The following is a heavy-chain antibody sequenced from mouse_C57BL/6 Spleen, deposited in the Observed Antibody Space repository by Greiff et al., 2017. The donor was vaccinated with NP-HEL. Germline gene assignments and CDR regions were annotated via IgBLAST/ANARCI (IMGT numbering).Heavy chain of an antibody. CDR1: GYTFTSYG. D-gene: IGHD1-1*01. Sequence: QVQLKESGAELARPGASVKLSCKASGYTFTSYGISWVKQRTGQGLEWIGEIYPRSGNTYYNEKFKGKATLTADKSSSPAYMELRSLTSEDSAVYFCARWEPYGSFPYFDYWGQGTTLTVSS. V-gene: IGHV1-81*01. CDR2: IYPRSGNT. J-gene: IGHJ2*01. CDR3: ARWEPYGSFPYFDY.